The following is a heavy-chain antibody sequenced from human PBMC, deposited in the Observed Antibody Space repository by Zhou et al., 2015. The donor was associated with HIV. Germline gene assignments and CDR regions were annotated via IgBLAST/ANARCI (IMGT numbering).Heavy chain of an antibody. V-gene: IGHV1-2*02. Sequence: QGQLAQSGTEVKTPGTSVKVSCKTSGYTFTGYYMHWVRQAPGQGLEWMGWINPNSGGTNYAQKFQGRVTMTRDTSISTAYMELSRLRSDDTAVYYCARAPRNYGDYGYVVRAFDIWGQGTMVTVSS. J-gene: IGHJ3*02. CDR2: INPNSGGT. D-gene: IGHD4-17*01. CDR3: ARAPRNYGDYGYVVRAFDI. CDR1: GYTFTGYY.